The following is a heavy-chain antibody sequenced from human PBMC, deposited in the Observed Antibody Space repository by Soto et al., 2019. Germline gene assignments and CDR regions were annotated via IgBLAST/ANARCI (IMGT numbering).Heavy chain of an antibody. V-gene: IGHV1-69*13. J-gene: IGHJ5*02. D-gene: IGHD2-15*01. CDR1: GGTFSSYA. CDR3: ARVFEDIVVVVAAGGWFDP. CDR2: IIPIFGTA. Sequence: GASVKVSCKASGGTFSSYAISWVRQAPGQGLEWMGGIIPIFGTANYAQKFQGRVTITADESTSTAYMELSSLRSEDTAVYYCARVFEDIVVVVAAGGWFDPWGQGTLVTVSS.